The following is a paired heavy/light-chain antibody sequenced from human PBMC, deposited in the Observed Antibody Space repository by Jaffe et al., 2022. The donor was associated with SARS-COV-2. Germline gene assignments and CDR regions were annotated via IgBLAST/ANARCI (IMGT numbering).Light chain of an antibody. Sequence: SYDLTQPPSVSVSPGQTVSISCSGDGLGRKYVSWYHVKPGQAPILVIYQNKRRPSGIPERFSGSNSGNTATLTISGTQAMDEADYYCQAWVSSTFVVFGGGTKLTVL. CDR3: QAWVSSTFVV. V-gene: IGLV3-1*01. J-gene: IGLJ2*01. CDR1: GLGRKY. CDR2: QNK.
Heavy chain of an antibody. D-gene: IGHD3-16*01. Sequence: EVQLVQSGAEVKKPGESLRISCKGSGYSFTSYWIGWVRQMPGKGLEWMGIVWPDDSDTRYSPSFEGQVTISADKSISTAYLQWSSLKASDTAMYYCARHGGSYGDGDYHMDVWGKGTTVTVSS. CDR3: ARHGGSYGDGDYHMDV. CDR2: VWPDDSDT. J-gene: IGHJ6*03. CDR1: GYSFTSYW. V-gene: IGHV5-51*01.